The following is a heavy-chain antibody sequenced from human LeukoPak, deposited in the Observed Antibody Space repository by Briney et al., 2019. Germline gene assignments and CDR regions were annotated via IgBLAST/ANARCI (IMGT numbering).Heavy chain of an antibody. CDR1: GGTFSSYA. J-gene: IGHJ5*02. Sequence: GASVKVSCKASGGTFSSYAISWVRQAPGQWLEWMGGIIPIFGTANYAQKFQGRVTITADESTSTAYMELSSLRSEDTAVYYCARGSGNWNDGHLWWFDPWGQGTLVTVSS. CDR3: ARGSGNWNDGHLWWFDP. D-gene: IGHD1-1*01. CDR2: IIPIFGTA. V-gene: IGHV1-69*13.